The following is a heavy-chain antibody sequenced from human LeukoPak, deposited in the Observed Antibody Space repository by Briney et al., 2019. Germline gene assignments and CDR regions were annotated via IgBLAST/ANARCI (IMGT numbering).Heavy chain of an antibody. CDR2: IYYIGST. J-gene: IGHJ4*02. D-gene: IGHD1-26*01. Sequence: SETLSLTCTVSGDSISSYYWSWIRQPPGKGLECIGYIYYIGSTNYNPSLKSRVTISVDTSKNQFSLKLSSVTAADTAVYYCARYMGPYYFDYWGQGTLVTVSS. CDR3: ARYMGPYYFDY. CDR1: GDSISSYY. V-gene: IGHV4-59*01.